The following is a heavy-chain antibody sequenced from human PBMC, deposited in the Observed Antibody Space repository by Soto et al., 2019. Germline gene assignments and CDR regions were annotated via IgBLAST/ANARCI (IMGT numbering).Heavy chain of an antibody. J-gene: IGHJ4*02. CDR1: GGSISSYY. CDR2: VYESGXA. Sequence: PSETLSLTCTVSGGSISSYYLSWIRQPPGKGLEWSVYVYESGXAXXXXXXXXXXXXAXCTXXNHXXXXXGXXXAADTAVYYCARHHDSWGQGTLVTVSS. V-gene: IGHV4-59*08. CDR3: ARHHDS.